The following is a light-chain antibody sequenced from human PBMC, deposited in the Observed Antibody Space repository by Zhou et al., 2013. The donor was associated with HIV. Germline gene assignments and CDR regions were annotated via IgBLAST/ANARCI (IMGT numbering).Light chain of an antibody. CDR2: GAS. Sequence: PGERATLSCRASQSVGSNYLAWYQQRPGQAPRLLIFGASSRATGIPDRFSGSGSGTDFTLTISRLEPEDFAVYYCQQYGSSPWTFGQGTKVEIK. J-gene: IGKJ1*01. CDR1: QSVGSNY. V-gene: IGKV3-20*01. CDR3: QQYGSSPWT.